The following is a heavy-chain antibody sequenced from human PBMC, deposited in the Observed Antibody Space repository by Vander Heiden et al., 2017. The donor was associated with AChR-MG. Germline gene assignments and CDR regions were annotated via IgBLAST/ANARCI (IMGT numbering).Heavy chain of an antibody. CDR3: ARPYGSGSYTDYYYGMDV. CDR2: INPNSGGT. V-gene: IGHV1-2*02. D-gene: IGHD3-10*01. CDR1: GYTFTGYY. J-gene: IGHJ6*02. Sequence: QVQLVQSGAEVTKPGASVKVSCKASGYTFTGYYMHWVRQAPGQGLEWMGWINPNSGGTNYAQKFQGRVTMTRDTSISTAYMELSRLRSDDTAVYYCARPYGSGSYTDYYYGMDVWGQGTTVTVSS.